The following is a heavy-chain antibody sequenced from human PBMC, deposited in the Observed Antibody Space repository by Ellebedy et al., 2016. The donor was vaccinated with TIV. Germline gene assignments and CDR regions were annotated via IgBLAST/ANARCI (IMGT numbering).Heavy chain of an antibody. CDR3: ATDGIAVAGSHAFDI. V-gene: IGHV1-24*01. Sequence: ASVKVSCKASGYTFTSYDIDWVRQATGQGLEWMGGFDPEDGETIYAQKFQGRVTMTEDTSTDTAYMELSSLRSGDTAVYYCATDGIAVAGSHAFDIWGQGTMVTVSS. CDR2: FDPEDGET. D-gene: IGHD6-19*01. J-gene: IGHJ3*02. CDR1: GYTFTSYD.